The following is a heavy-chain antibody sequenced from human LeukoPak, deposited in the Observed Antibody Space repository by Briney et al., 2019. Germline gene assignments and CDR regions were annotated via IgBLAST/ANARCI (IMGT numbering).Heavy chain of an antibody. Sequence: SETLSLTCTVSGVSISSGRYCWSWIGQPAGKGLEWIGHIHTSGNTNYNPSLKSRAAISVDTSKNQFSLKLTSVTAADTAVYYCARQYRRWGVYYMDVWGNGTTVTVSS. CDR3: ARQYRRWGVYYMDV. D-gene: IGHD3-16*01. CDR1: GVSISSGRYC. CDR2: IHTSGNT. J-gene: IGHJ6*03. V-gene: IGHV4-61*09.